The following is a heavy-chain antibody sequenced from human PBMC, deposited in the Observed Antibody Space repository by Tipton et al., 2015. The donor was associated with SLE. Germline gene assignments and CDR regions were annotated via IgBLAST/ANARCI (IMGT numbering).Heavy chain of an antibody. CDR3: ARDFSRLLWLGEYSYYYYGMDV. CDR2: ISAYNGNT. Sequence: QLVQSGAEVKKPGASVKVSCKASGYTFTSYGISWVRQAPGQGLEWMGWISAYNGNTNYAQKLQGRVTMTTDTSTSTAYMELRSLRSDDTAVYYCARDFSRLLWLGEYSYYYYGMDVWGQGTTVTVSS. CDR1: GYTFTSYG. J-gene: IGHJ6*02. D-gene: IGHD3-10*01. V-gene: IGHV1-18*01.